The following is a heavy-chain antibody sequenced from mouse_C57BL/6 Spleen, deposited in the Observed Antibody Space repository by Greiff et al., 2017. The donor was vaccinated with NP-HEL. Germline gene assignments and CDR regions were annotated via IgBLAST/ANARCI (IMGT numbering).Heavy chain of an antibody. J-gene: IGHJ2*01. CDR1: GYTFTSYW. Sequence: VQLQQPGAELVMPGASVKLSCKASGYTFTSYWMHWVKQRPGQGLEWIGEIDPSDSYTNYNQKFKGKSTLTVDKSSSTAYMQLSSLTSEDSAVYYCARMKGYSDYWGQGTTLTVSS. V-gene: IGHV1-69*01. CDR3: ARMKGYSDY. CDR2: IDPSDSYT.